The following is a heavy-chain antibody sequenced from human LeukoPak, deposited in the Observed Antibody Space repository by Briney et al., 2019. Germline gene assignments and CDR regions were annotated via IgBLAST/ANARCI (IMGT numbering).Heavy chain of an antibody. CDR3: ARGPGYCTNGVCFNWFDP. Sequence: ASVRLSCAASGGTFSSYAISWVRQAPGQGLEWMGGIIPIFGTANYAQKFQGRVTITADKSTSTAYMELSSLRSEDTAVYYCARGPGYCTNGVCFNWFDPWGQGTLVTVSS. CDR1: GGTFSSYA. CDR2: IIPIFGTA. J-gene: IGHJ5*02. D-gene: IGHD2-8*01. V-gene: IGHV1-69*06.